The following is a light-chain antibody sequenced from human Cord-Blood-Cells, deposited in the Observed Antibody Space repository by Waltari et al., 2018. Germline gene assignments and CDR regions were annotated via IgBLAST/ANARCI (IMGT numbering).Light chain of an antibody. V-gene: IGLV2-23*01. J-gene: IGLJ1*01. CDR1: SSDVGSYNL. CDR3: FLLGSSCTIYV. CDR2: EGS. Sequence: QSALTQPASVSGSPGQSITISCTGTSSDVGSYNLVSWYQQHPGKAPKLMIYEGSKPPSGVSNRFSGSKVGNTASLTNSGLQAGGGAGYFFFLLGSSCTIYVFGSG.